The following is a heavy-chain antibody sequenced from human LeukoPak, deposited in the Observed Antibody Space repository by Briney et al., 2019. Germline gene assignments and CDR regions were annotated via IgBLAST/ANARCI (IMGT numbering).Heavy chain of an antibody. V-gene: IGHV4-59*01. CDR2: IYYSGST. D-gene: IGHD5-12*01. CDR1: GGSICSYY. J-gene: IGHJ4*02. CDR3: ARIYSGYDLGPYYFDY. Sequence: NSSETLSLTCTVSGGSICSYYWSWIRQPPGKGLEWIGYIYYSGSTNYNPSLKSRVTISVDTSKNQFSLKLSSVTAADTAVYYCARIYSGYDLGPYYFDYWGQGTLVTVSS.